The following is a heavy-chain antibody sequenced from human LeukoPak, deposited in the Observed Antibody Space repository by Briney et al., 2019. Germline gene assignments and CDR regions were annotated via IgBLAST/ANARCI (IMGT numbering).Heavy chain of an antibody. Sequence: ASVKVSCKVSGYTLTELSMHWVRQAPGKGLEWMGGFDPEDGETIYAQKFQGRVTMTEDTSTDTAYMELSSLRSEDTAVYYCATWNLAGGEEGWFDPWGQGTLVTVSS. D-gene: IGHD1-1*01. J-gene: IGHJ5*02. CDR1: GYTLTELS. CDR3: ATWNLAGGEEGWFDP. V-gene: IGHV1-24*01. CDR2: FDPEDGET.